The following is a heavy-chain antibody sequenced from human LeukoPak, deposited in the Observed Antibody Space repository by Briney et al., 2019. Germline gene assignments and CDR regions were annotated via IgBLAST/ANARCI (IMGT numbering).Heavy chain of an antibody. D-gene: IGHD6-13*01. CDR3: ASLKRAAGRYYYYYGMDV. CDR2: IYYSGST. V-gene: IGHV4-39*01. CDR1: GGSISSSSYY. Sequence: SETLSLTCTVSGGSISSSSYYWGWIRQPPGKGLEWIGSIYYSGSTYYNPSLKSRVTISVDTSKNQFSLKLSSVTAADTAVYYCASLKRAAGRYYYYYGMDVWGQGTTVTVSS. J-gene: IGHJ6*02.